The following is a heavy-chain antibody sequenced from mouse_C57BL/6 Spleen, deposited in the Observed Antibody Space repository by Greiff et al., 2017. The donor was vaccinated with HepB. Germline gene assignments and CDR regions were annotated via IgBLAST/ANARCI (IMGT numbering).Heavy chain of an antibody. CDR1: GYTFTSYW. Sequence: QVQLQQPGAELVRPGSSVKLSCKASGYTFTSYWMHWVKQRPIQGLEWIGNIDPSDSETHYNQKFKDKATLTVVKSSSTAYMQLSSLTSEDSAVYYCARTGYSNNWYFDVWGTGTTVTVSS. J-gene: IGHJ1*03. D-gene: IGHD2-5*01. CDR2: IDPSDSET. CDR3: ARTGYSNNWYFDV. V-gene: IGHV1-52*01.